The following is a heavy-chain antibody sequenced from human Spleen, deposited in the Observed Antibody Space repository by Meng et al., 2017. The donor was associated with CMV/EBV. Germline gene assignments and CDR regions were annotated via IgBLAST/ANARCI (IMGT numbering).Heavy chain of an antibody. J-gene: IGHJ3*02. CDR3: ARVFEVSGGAFDI. CDR1: GGSISSYY. V-gene: IGHV4-59*01. D-gene: IGHD3-3*01. Sequence: SETLSLTCTVSGGSISSYYWSWIRQPPGKGLEWIGYTYYSGSTNYNPSLKSRVTISVDTSKNQSSLKLSSVTAADTAVYYCARVFEVSGGAFDIWGQGTMVTVSS. CDR2: TYYSGST.